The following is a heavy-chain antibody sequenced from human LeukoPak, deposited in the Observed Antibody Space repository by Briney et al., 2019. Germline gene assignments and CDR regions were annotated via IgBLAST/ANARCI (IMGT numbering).Heavy chain of an antibody. V-gene: IGHV4-4*07. J-gene: IGHJ4*02. D-gene: IGHD1-26*01. CDR1: GGSVSSYY. CDR2: IYTSGST. Sequence: SETLSLTCTVSGGSVSSYYWRWIRQPAGKGLEWIGRIYTSGSTNYNASLKSRVSMSVDTSKNQFSLKLSSVTAADTAVFYCARENSGSYREFDYWGQGTLVTVSS. CDR3: ARENSGSYREFDY.